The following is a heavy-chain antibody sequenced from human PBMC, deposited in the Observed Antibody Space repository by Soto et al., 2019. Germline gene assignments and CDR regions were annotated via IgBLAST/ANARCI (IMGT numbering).Heavy chain of an antibody. CDR1: GGTFSSYA. D-gene: IGHD6-6*01. CDR3: ARDRGTEYSSSSYYYYYGMDV. J-gene: IGHJ6*02. Sequence: QVQLVQSGAEVKKPGSSVKVSCKASGGTFSSYAISWVRQAPGQGLEWMGGIIPIFGTANYAQKFQGRVTITADESTSTAYMELGSLRSEDTAVYYCARDRGTEYSSSSYYYYYGMDVWGQGTTVTVSS. CDR2: IIPIFGTA. V-gene: IGHV1-69*01.